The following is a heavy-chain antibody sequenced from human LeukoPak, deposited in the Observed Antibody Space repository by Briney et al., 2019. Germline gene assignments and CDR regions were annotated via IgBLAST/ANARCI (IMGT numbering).Heavy chain of an antibody. CDR1: GGSLSGYY. V-gene: IGHV4-34*01. J-gene: IGHJ4*02. CDR2: IKQSERT. CDR3: AREGLKNVHNPLGY. D-gene: IGHD5-24*01. Sequence: PSETLSLTCAVYGGSLSGYYWTWIRQPPGKGLEWIGEIKQSERTNYNPSLKSRITISIDTFKNQFSLKLTSVTAADTAVYYCAREGLKNVHNPLGYWGQGTLVTVPS.